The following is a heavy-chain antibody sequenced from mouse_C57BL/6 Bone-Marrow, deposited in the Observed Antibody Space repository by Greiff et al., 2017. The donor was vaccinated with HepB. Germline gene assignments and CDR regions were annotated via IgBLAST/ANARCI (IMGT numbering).Heavy chain of an antibody. J-gene: IGHJ2*01. CDR2: ISDGGSYT. CDR1: GFTFSSYA. V-gene: IGHV5-4*03. D-gene: IGHD2-2*01. CDR3: ARGHYGYDRDFDY. Sequence: EVKLVESGGGLVKPGGSLKLSCAASGFTFSSYAMSWVRQTPEKRLEWVATISDGGSYTYYPDNVKGRFTISRDNAKNNLYLQMSQLKSEDTAMYYCARGHYGYDRDFDYWGQGTTLTVSS.